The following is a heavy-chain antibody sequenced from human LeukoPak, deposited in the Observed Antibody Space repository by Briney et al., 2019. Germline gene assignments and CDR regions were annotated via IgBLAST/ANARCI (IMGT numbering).Heavy chain of an antibody. Sequence: GASVKVSCKASGGTFSSYAISWVRQAPGQRLEWMGRIIPIFGTANYAQKFQGRVTITTDESTSTAYMELSSLRSEDTAVYYCACGYSYGSFDYWGQGTLVTVSS. CDR2: IIPIFGTA. CDR3: ACGYSYGSFDY. J-gene: IGHJ4*02. V-gene: IGHV1-69*05. CDR1: GGTFSSYA. D-gene: IGHD5-18*01.